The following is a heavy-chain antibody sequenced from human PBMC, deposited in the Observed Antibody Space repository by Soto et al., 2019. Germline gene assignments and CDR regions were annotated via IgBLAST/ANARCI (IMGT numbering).Heavy chain of an antibody. CDR3: ARGGFEVVAATQRYYYYYGMDV. CDR2: IIPIFGTA. V-gene: IGHV1-69*13. J-gene: IGHJ6*02. D-gene: IGHD2-15*01. Sequence: SSVKVSCKASGGTFSSYAISWVRQAPGQGLEWMGGIIPIFGTANYAQKFQGRVTITADESTSTAYMELSSLRSEDTAVYYCARGGFEVVAATQRYYYYYGMDVWGQGTRVTVSS. CDR1: GGTFSSYA.